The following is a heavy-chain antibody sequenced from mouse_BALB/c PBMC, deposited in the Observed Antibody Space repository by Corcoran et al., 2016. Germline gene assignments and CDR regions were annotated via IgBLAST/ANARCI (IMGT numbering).Heavy chain of an antibody. J-gene: IGHJ4*01. Sequence: QIQLVQSGPELKQSGEKVKISCKASGYTFTNYGMNWVKQAPGKGLKWMGWINTYTGEPTYAADFKGRFAFSLENSASTAYLQINNLKNEDTATYFCAREPWAMDYWGQGTSVTVSS. V-gene: IGHV9-3-1*01. CDR1: GYTFTNYG. CDR3: AREPWAMDY. CDR2: INTYTGEP.